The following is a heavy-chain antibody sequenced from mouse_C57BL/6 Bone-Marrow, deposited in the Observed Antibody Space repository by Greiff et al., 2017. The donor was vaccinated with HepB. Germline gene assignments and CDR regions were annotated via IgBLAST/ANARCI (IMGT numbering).Heavy chain of an antibody. D-gene: IGHD2-10*02. Sequence: EVQRVESGGGLVQPGGSRKLPCAVSGFTLSSFGIHWVRQAPEKGLEWVAYISSGGTTIYYADTVKGRFTISRDNPRNTLFLQMTSLRSEDTAMYYCAKYGNYVGYAMDYWGQGTSVTVSS. V-gene: IGHV5-17*02. CDR1: GFTLSSFG. CDR2: ISSGGTTI. J-gene: IGHJ4*01. CDR3: AKYGNYVGYAMDY.